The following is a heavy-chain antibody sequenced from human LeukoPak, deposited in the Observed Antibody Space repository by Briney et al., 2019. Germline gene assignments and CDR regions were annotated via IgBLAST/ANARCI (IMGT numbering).Heavy chain of an antibody. J-gene: IGHJ4*02. CDR2: MNPNSGNT. D-gene: IGHD1-26*01. CDR1: GYTFTGYY. V-gene: IGHV1-8*02. Sequence: GASVKVSCKASGYTFTGYYMHWVRQAPGQGLEWMGWMNPNSGNTGYAQKFQGRVTMTRNTSISTAYMELSSLRSEDTAVYYCARGPQISSGSYYTVGYWGQGTLVTVSS. CDR3: ARGPQISSGSYYTVGY.